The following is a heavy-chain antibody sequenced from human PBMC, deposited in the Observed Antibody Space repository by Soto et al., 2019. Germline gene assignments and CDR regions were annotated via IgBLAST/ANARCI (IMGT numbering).Heavy chain of an antibody. J-gene: IGHJ5*01. CDR1: GYTFTNND. CDR3: ARLASCGSLYWFDP. Sequence: QVQLVQSGAELKKPGASVRVSCKASGYTFTNNDVTWVRQATGQGLEWVGWMNPGSGDTGYAQKFQGRVTMTRDISLATAYMERSSLRSADTDIYYCARLASCGSLYWFDPWGQGTLVTVSS. V-gene: IGHV1-8*01. D-gene: IGHD5-18*01. CDR2: MNPGSGDT.